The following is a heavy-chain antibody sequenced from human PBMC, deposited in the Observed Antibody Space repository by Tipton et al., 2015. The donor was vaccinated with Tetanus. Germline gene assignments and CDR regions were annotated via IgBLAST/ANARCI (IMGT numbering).Heavy chain of an antibody. J-gene: IGHJ6*02. V-gene: IGHV1-46*01. CDR3: ARGLELRPFFYYYYGMDV. Sequence: QLVQSGAEVKKPGASVRVSRKASGYTFTSYYIHWVQQAPGQGLEWMGIINPSGGSTSYAQKFQGRVTMTRDTSTSTVYMELSSLRSEDTAVYYCARGLELRPFFYYYYGMDVWGQGTTVTVSS. CDR2: INPSGGST. CDR1: GYTFTSYY. D-gene: IGHD1-26*01.